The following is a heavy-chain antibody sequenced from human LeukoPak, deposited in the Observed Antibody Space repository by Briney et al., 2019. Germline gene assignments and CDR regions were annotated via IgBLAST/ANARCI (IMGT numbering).Heavy chain of an antibody. CDR3: AKGGKWDVTPFDY. Sequence: GGSLRLSCAASGFTFSSYSMNWVRQAPGKGLEWVSTISGGGGSTHYADSVKGRFTISRDNSKNTLYLQVNSLRAEDTAVYYCAKGGKWDVTPFDYWGQGTLVTVSS. V-gene: IGHV3-23*01. J-gene: IGHJ4*02. CDR2: ISGGGGST. CDR1: GFTFSSYS. D-gene: IGHD1-26*01.